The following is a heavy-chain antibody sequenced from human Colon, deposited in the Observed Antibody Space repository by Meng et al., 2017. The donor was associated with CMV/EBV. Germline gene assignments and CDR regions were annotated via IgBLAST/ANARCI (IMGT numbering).Heavy chain of an antibody. D-gene: IGHD6-13*01. CDR2: IKSKIDGGTT. J-gene: IGHJ6*02. Sequence: GGSLRLSCTASGMTFSNACMSWVRQAPGKGLEWMGRIKSKIDGGTTDYAAPVKGRFSVSRDDSKSTLYLQIKSLKTEDTVVYYCAAITAATVTLYGMDVWGQGTTVTVSS. CDR3: AAITAATVTLYGMDV. CDR1: GMTFSNAC. V-gene: IGHV3-15*01.